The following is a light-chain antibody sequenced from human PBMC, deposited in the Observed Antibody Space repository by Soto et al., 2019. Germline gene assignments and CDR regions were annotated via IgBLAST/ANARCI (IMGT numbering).Light chain of an antibody. CDR3: SSYTSTSTLL. Sequence: QYVLPQPASVSGSPGQSITISCTGSSSEVGGYDFDSWYQQHPGKVPKLMIYEVSNRPSGVSARFSGSKSGNTASLTISGLQAEDEADYYCSSYTSTSTLLFGGGTQLTVL. CDR2: EVS. CDR1: SSEVGGYDF. V-gene: IGLV2-14*01. J-gene: IGLJ2*01.